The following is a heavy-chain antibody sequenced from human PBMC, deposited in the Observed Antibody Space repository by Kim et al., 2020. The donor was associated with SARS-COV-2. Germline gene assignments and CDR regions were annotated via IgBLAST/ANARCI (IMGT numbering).Heavy chain of an antibody. CDR1: GYTFTGYY. CDR2: INPNSGGT. V-gene: IGHV1-2*02. Sequence: ASVKVSCKASGYTFTGYYMHWVRQAPGQGLEWMGWINPNSGGTNYAQKFQGRVTMTRDTSISTAYMELSRLRSDDTAVYYCARDRRTRIAAAAPNWFDPWGQGTLVTVSS. CDR3: ARDRRTRIAAAAPNWFDP. D-gene: IGHD6-13*01. J-gene: IGHJ5*02.